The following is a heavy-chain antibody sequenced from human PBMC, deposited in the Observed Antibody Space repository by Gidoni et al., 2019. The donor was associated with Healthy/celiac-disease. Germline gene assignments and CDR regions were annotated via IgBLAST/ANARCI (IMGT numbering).Heavy chain of an antibody. Sequence: EVQLVASGGGLVKPGGSLRLSCAASGFTFSSYSMNWVRQAPGKGLEWVSSISSSSSYIYYADSVKGRFTISRDNAKNSLYLQMNSLRAEDTAVYYCAREFGQQLIYYFDYWGQGTLVTVSS. CDR1: GFTFSSYS. D-gene: IGHD6-13*01. V-gene: IGHV3-21*01. J-gene: IGHJ4*02. CDR2: ISSSSSYI. CDR3: AREFGQQLIYYFDY.